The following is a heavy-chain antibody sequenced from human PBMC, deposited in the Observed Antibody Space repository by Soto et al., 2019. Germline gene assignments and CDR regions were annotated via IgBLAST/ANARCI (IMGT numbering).Heavy chain of an antibody. CDR2: INHSGST. D-gene: IGHD2-15*01. V-gene: IGHV4-34*01. J-gene: IGHJ3*02. Sequence: SETLSLTCAVYGGSFSGYYWSWIRQPPGKGLEWIGEINHSGSTNYNPSLKSRVTISVDTSKNQFSLKLSSVTAADTAVYYCARGYCSGGSCYDAFDIWGQGTMVTVSS. CDR3: ARGYCSGGSCYDAFDI. CDR1: GGSFSGYY.